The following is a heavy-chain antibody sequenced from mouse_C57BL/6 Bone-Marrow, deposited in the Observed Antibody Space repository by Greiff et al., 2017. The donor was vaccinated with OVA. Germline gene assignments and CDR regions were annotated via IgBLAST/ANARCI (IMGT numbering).Heavy chain of an antibody. V-gene: IGHV7-1*01. Sequence: EVKLVESGGGLVQSGRSLRLSCATSGFTFSDFYMEWVRQAPGKGLEWIAASRNKANDYTTEYSASVKGRFIVSRYTSQSILYLQMNALRAEDTAIYYCARDDYDARGYAMDYWGQGTSVTVSS. CDR3: ARDDYDARGYAMDY. J-gene: IGHJ4*01. CDR1: GFTFSDFY. CDR2: SRNKANDYTT. D-gene: IGHD2-4*01.